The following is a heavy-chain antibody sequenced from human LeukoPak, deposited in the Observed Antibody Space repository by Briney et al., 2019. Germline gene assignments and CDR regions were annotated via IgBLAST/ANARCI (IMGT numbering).Heavy chain of an antibody. J-gene: IGHJ4*02. CDR3: ARLRWQLVGPYFDY. Sequence: SETLPLTCSFSGDSISTYYWSWIRQSPGKGLERIGHIYSSGNTDYNSSLKSRVTISVDTSKSQFSLRLSSVTATDTAVYYCARLRWQLVGPYFDYWGQGILVTVSS. CDR2: IYSSGNT. V-gene: IGHV4-59*01. CDR1: GDSISTYY. D-gene: IGHD1-26*01.